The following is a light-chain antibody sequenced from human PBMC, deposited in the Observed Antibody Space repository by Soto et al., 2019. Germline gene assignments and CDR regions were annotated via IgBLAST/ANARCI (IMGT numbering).Light chain of an antibody. J-gene: IGKJ4*01. V-gene: IGKV1-6*01. CDR3: LQDYNYPLT. CDR2: AAS. Sequence: AIQMTQSPSSLSASVGDRVTITCRASQGIRNDLGWYQQKPGKAPKLLIYAASSLQSGVPSRFSGSGSGTDFTPTISSLQPEDFATDYCLQDYNYPLTFGGGTKVDIK. CDR1: QGIRND.